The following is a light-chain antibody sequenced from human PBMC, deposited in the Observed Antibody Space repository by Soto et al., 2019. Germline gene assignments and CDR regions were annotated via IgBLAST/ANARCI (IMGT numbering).Light chain of an antibody. J-gene: IGKJ1*01. CDR2: VAS. CDR1: QSVSSN. V-gene: IGKV3-15*01. Sequence: EIVMTQSPATLSVSPGERATLSCRASQSVSSNLAWYHQKPGQAPRLLIYVASTRATGIPARFSGSGSGTEFTLPISSLQSEDFAVYYCQQYNNWPPWTFGQGTKVEIK. CDR3: QQYNNWPPWT.